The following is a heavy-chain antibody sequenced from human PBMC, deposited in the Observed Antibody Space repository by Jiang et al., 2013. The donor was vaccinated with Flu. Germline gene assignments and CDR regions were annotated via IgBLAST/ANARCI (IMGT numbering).Heavy chain of an antibody. CDR2: TYYRSKWRY. CDR3: GRGFGESLPGAFDI. CDR1: GDSVSTNRAS. V-gene: IGHV6-1*01. Sequence: QTLSLTCAISGDSVSTNRASWNWIRQSPSRGLEWLGRTYYRSKWRYDFAPSVKGRITIDPDTSKNQFSLHLNSVTPEDTAVYFCGRGFGESLPGAFDIWGQGTMVTVSS. J-gene: IGHJ3*02. D-gene: IGHD3-16*01.